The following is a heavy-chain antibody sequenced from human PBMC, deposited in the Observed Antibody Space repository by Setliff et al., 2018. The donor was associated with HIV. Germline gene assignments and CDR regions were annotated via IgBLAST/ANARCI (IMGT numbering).Heavy chain of an antibody. CDR2: IYYSGST. Sequence: KTSETLSLTCSVSGGSISSSYYWSWVRQPPGKGLEWIGYIYYSGSTNYNPSLKSRVTISVDASQKQFSLNLSSVTAADTAVYYCARSLRYFDWSLHYWGQGMLVTVSS. J-gene: IGHJ4*02. D-gene: IGHD3-9*01. CDR1: GGSISSSYY. CDR3: ARSLRYFDWSLHY. V-gene: IGHV4-59*08.